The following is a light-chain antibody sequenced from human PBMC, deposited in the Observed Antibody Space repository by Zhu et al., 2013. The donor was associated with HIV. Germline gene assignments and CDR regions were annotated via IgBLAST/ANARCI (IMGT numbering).Light chain of an antibody. CDR1: TSNIGAGSY. V-gene: IGLV1-40*01. J-gene: IGLJ2*01. CDR3: QSYDNSLTVV. Sequence: QSVLTQPPSVSGAPGQRVTISCTGSTSNIGAGSYVHWYQHLPGSAPKLLIYDNTNRPSGVPDRFSGSKSGSSASLVITGLQAEDVAVYFCQSYDNSLTVVFGGGTKVTVL. CDR2: DNT.